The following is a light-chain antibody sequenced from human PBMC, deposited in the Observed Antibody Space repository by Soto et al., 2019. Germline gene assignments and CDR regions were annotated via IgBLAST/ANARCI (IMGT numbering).Light chain of an antibody. V-gene: IGKV1-6*01. CDR1: QGIRND. Sequence: AIQMTQSPSSLSASFGDRVTVTCGASQGIRNDLGWYQQEPGKAPKLLIYAASSLESGVPSRFSGSGSGTEFTLTISRLEPEDFAVYYCQQYGSSPWTFGQGTKVDIK. CDR2: AAS. J-gene: IGKJ1*01. CDR3: QQYGSSPWT.